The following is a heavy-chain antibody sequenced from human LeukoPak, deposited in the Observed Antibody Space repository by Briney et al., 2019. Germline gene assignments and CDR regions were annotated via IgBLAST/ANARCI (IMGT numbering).Heavy chain of an antibody. V-gene: IGHV1-69*05. J-gene: IGHJ4*02. D-gene: IGHD2-15*01. CDR2: IIPIFGTA. CDR1: GYTFTGYQ. Sequence: SVKVSCKASGYTFTGYQMHWVRQAPGQGLEWMGGIIPIFGTANYAQNFQGRVTITTDESTSTAYMEVSSLRSEDTAVYYCGRKAGDCGGGICYSIDYWGQGTLVTVSS. CDR3: GRKAGDCGGGICYSIDY.